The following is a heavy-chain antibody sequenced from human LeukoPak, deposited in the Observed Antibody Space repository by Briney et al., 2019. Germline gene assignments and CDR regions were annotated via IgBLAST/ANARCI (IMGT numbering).Heavy chain of an antibody. V-gene: IGHV4-59*01. J-gene: IGHJ4*02. CDR3: ERDDRYCTNGVCYYFGLDY. Sequence: SETLSLTCTVSGGSISSYYWSWIRQPPGKGLEWIGYFYYSGSTNYNPSLKSRVTISVDTSKNQFSLKLSSVTAADTAVYYCERDDRYCTNGVCYYFGLDYWGQGTLVTVSS. D-gene: IGHD2-8*01. CDR1: GGSISSYY. CDR2: FYYSGST.